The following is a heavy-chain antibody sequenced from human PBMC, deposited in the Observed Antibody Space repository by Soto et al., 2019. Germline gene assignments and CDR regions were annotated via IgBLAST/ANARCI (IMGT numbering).Heavy chain of an antibody. Sequence: PGGSLRRSCAASGFTFSSYSMNWVRQAPGKGLEWVSSISSSSSYIYYADSVKGRFTISRDNAKNSLYLQMNSLRAEDTAVYCCARDPIVVVPAAAYYYGMDVWGQGTTVTVSS. D-gene: IGHD2-2*01. CDR2: ISSSSSYI. CDR1: GFTFSSYS. V-gene: IGHV3-21*01. J-gene: IGHJ6*02. CDR3: ARDPIVVVPAAAYYYGMDV.